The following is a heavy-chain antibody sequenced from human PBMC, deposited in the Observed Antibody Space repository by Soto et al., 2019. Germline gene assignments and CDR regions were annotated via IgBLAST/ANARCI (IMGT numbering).Heavy chain of an antibody. D-gene: IGHD6-19*01. CDR1: GYSFTSYW. CDR2: IYPGGSDT. Sequence: GESLKISCKGSGYSFTSYWIGWVRQMPGKGLEWMGIIYPGGSDTRYSPSFQGQVTISADKSISTAYLQWSNLKASDTAMYYCARHPNRYSSGWTEGYYYYGMDVWGQGTTVTVS. J-gene: IGHJ6*02. V-gene: IGHV5-51*01. CDR3: ARHPNRYSSGWTEGYYYYGMDV.